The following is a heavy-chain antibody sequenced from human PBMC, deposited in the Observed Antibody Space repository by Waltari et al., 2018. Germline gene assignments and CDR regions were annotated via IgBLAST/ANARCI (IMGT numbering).Heavy chain of an antibody. J-gene: IGHJ6*02. Sequence: EVQLVESGGGLVQPGGSLRHSCADSGFSVGSHERSWVRQAPGKVLEWVSVIFAGGSTSHADSVKGRFTISRDISKSTLYLQMNSLRVEDTAVYYCARGRNTNYVVYGMDVWGQGTTVTVSS. CDR2: IFAGGST. CDR3: ARGRNTNYVVYGMDV. V-gene: IGHV3-66*02. D-gene: IGHD4-4*01. CDR1: GFSVGSHE.